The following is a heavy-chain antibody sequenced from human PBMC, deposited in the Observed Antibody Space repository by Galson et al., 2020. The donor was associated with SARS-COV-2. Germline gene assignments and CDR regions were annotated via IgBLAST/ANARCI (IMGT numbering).Heavy chain of an antibody. J-gene: IGHJ3*01. Sequence: TGGSLRLSCVGSGFTFSNAWISWVRQAPGKGLEWVGRIRGSSDGGPTDYAAPVKGRFTIARDDSKNTLYLQMNSLKTEDTAVYYCTPADRAGVGADGTLWTFDVWGQGTMVTVSS. CDR3: TPADRAGVGADGTLWTFDV. CDR2: IRGSSDGGPT. V-gene: IGHV3-15*01. CDR1: GFTFSNAW. D-gene: IGHD6-13*01.